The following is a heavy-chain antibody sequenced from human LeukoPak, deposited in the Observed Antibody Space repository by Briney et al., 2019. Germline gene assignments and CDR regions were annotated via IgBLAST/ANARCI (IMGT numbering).Heavy chain of an antibody. CDR2: ISGSGGST. J-gene: IGHJ6*02. CDR3: AKEIVATIRYYYYYGMDV. D-gene: IGHD5-12*01. CDR1: GFTFSSYW. Sequence: GGSLRLSCAASGFTFSSYWMSWVRQAPGKGLEWVSAISGSGGSTYYADSVKGRFTISRDNSKNTLYLQMNSLRAEDTAVYYCAKEIVATIRYYYYYGMDVWGQGTTVTVSS. V-gene: IGHV3-23*01.